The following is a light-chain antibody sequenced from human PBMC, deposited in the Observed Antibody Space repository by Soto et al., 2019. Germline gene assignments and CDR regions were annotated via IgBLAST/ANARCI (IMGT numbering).Light chain of an antibody. Sequence: QSVLTQPPSVSGAPGQRVTISCTGSSSNIGAGYDVHWYQQLPGTAPKLLIYGNSNRPSGAPDRFSGSKSGTSASLAITGLRAEDEADYYCQSYDSSLRGWVFGGGTKVTVL. V-gene: IGLV1-40*01. J-gene: IGLJ3*02. CDR3: QSYDSSLRGWV. CDR2: GNS. CDR1: SSNIGAGYD.